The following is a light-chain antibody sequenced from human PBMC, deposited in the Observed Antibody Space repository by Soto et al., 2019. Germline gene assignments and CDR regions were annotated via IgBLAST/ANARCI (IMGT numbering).Light chain of an antibody. CDR3: QQRSNWVLT. J-gene: IGKJ4*01. V-gene: IGKV3-11*01. Sequence: EIVLTQSPATLSLSPGERATLSCRASQSVGSYLAWYQQKPGQAPRLLIYGASNRATGIPARFSGSGSGTDFTLTISSLEPEDFAVYYCQQRSNWVLTFGGGTKVEIK. CDR2: GAS. CDR1: QSVGSY.